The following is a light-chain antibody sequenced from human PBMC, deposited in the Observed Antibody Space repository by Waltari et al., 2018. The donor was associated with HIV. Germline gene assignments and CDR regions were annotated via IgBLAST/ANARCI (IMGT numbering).Light chain of an antibody. CDR2: NTN. V-gene: IGLV8-61*01. J-gene: IGLJ3*02. Sequence: QTVVTQEPSFSVSPGGTVTLTCGLSSGSVTSSYYPSWNQQTPGQAPRTLLTNTNTRSSGGPDRFSGSILGNRAALTITGAQADDESAYYCLLYMGSGVWVFGGGTKLTVL. CDR3: LLYMGSGVWV. CDR1: SGSVTSSYY.